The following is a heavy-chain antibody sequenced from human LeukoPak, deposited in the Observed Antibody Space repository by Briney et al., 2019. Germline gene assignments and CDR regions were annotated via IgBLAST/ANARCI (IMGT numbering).Heavy chain of an antibody. CDR2: IRYDGSNK. Sequence: GGSLRLSCAASGFTFSSYGMHWVRQAPGKGLEWVAFIRYDGSNKYYADSVKGRFTISRDNSKNTLYLQMNSLRAEGTAVYYCAKIGIMATITFDYWGQGTLVTVSS. CDR3: AKIGIMATITFDY. V-gene: IGHV3-30*02. J-gene: IGHJ4*02. CDR1: GFTFSSYG. D-gene: IGHD5-24*01.